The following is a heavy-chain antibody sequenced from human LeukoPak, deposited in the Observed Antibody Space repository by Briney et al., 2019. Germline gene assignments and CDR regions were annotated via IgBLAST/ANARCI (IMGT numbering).Heavy chain of an antibody. V-gene: IGHV1-2*02. CDR2: INPNSGGT. Sequence: ASVKVSCKASGYTFTDNAMHWVRQTPGQGLEWMGWINPNSGGTILAQQFQGRVSMIRDKSISTAYMELIRLAYDDTAVYYCARERDRTFDYWGQGTLVTVSS. CDR1: GYTFTDNA. CDR3: ARERDRTFDY. J-gene: IGHJ4*02. D-gene: IGHD1-1*01.